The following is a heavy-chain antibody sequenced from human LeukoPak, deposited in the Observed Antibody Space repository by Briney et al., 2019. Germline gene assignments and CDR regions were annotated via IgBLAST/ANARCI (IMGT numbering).Heavy chain of an antibody. V-gene: IGHV2-5*01. J-gene: IGHJ4*02. CDR3: ALTYYAILTGPKAFHY. CDR2: IYWNDDK. Sequence: SGPTLVKPTQTLTLTCTFSGFSLSTSGVGVGWIRQPPGKALEWLALIYWNDDKRYSPSLKSRLTITKDTSKNQVVLTMTKMDPVDTATYYCALTYYAILTGPKAFHYWGQGTLVPVSS. CDR1: GFSLSTSGVG. D-gene: IGHD3-9*01.